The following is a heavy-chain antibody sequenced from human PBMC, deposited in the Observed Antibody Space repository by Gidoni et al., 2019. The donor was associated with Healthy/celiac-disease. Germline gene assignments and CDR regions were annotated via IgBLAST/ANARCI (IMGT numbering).Heavy chain of an antibody. CDR3: ARAGSIVGATRPLDAFDI. J-gene: IGHJ3*02. D-gene: IGHD1-26*01. Sequence: QVQLQESGPGLVKPSEPLSLTCTVSGYSISRGYYWGWIRQPPGKGLEWIGSIYHSGSTYYNPSLKSRVTISVDTSKNHFSLKLSSVTAADTAVYYCARAGSIVGATRPLDAFDIWGQGTMVTVSS. V-gene: IGHV4-38-2*02. CDR2: IYHSGST. CDR1: GYSISRGYY.